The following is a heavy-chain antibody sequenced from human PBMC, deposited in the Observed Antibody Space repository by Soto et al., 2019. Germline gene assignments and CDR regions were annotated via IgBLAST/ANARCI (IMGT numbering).Heavy chain of an antibody. V-gene: IGHV3-21*01. D-gene: IGHD3-10*01. CDR3: ARDHSRDGVTMVRGVRGALIEYYYGGSAG. J-gene: IGHJ6*02. CDR1: GFTFSSYS. CDR2: ISSSSSYI. Sequence: PGGSLRLSCAASGFTFSSYSMNWVRQAPGKGLEWVSSISSSSSYIYYADSVKGRFTISRDNAKNSLYLQMNRLRAEDTAVYYCARDHSRDGVTMVRGVRGALIEYYYGGSAGWDPGTTVTVSS.